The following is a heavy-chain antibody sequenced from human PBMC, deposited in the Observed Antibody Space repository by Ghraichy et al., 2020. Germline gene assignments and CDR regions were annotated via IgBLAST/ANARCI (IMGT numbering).Heavy chain of an antibody. J-gene: IGHJ3*02. V-gene: IGHV3-7*03. D-gene: IGHD3-10*01. CDR3: SSGDTFDI. CDR1: GLIFSGYW. CDR2: INQDGREK. Sequence: GSLRLSCAASGLIFSGYWMTWVRQAPGKGLEWVANINQDGREKYYVASVKGRFTISRDNAKNSLYLQMNGLRAEDTAVYYCSSGDTFDIWGQGTMVAVSS.